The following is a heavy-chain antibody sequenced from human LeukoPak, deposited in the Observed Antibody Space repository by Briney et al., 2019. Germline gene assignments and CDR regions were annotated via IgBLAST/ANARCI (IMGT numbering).Heavy chain of an antibody. Sequence: ASAKVSCKASGYDFTKYAVQWVRLAPGQRLEWMGWIDAGNGRTKYSQDFQGRVTISRDTSASIAYMELSSLRSDDMAVYYCAFSISNWFDPWGQGTLVTVSS. CDR3: AFSISNWFDP. V-gene: IGHV1-3*03. J-gene: IGHJ5*02. CDR2: IDAGNGRT. CDR1: GYDFTKYA.